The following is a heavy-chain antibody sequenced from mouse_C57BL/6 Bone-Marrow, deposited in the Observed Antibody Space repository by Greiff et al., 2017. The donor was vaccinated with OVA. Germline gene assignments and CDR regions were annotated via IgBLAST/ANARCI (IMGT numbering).Heavy chain of an antibody. CDR2: INHNNGGT. D-gene: IGHD2-2*01. J-gene: IGHJ2*01. V-gene: IGHV1-26*01. CDR1: GYTFTDYY. CDR3: ARGGLRRGNFDY. Sequence: VQLQQSGPELVKPGASVKISCKASGYTFTDYYMNWVKQSHGKSLEWIGDINHNNGGTSYNQKFKGKATLTVDKSSSTAYMELRSLTSEDSAVYYCARGGLRRGNFDYWGQGTTLTVSS.